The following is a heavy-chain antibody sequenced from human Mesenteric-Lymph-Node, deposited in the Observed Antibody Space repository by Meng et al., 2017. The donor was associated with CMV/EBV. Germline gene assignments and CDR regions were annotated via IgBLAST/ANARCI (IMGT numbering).Heavy chain of an antibody. CDR1: GGTFSSYT. V-gene: IGHV1-69*04. Sequence: SVKVSCKASGGTFSSYTISWVRQAPGQGLEWMGRIIPILGIANYAQKFQGRVTITADKSTSTAYMELSSLRSEDTAVYYCARDLDILTGNQTPWGQGTLVTVSS. D-gene: IGHD3-9*01. J-gene: IGHJ5*02. CDR2: IIPILGIA. CDR3: ARDLDILTGNQTP.